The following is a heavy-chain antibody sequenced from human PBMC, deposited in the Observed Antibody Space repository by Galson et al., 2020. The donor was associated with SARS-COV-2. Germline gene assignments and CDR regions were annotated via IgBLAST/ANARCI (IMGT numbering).Heavy chain of an antibody. V-gene: IGHV4-59*01. Sequence: SETLSLTCTVSGGSISSYYWSWIRQPPGKGLEWIGYIYYSGSTNYNPSLKSRVTISVDTSKNQFSLKLSSVTAADTAVYYCARDGIDYGGNSYFDYWGQGTLVTVSS. D-gene: IGHD4-17*01. J-gene: IGHJ4*02. CDR3: ARDGIDYGGNSYFDY. CDR1: GGSISSYY. CDR2: IYYSGST.